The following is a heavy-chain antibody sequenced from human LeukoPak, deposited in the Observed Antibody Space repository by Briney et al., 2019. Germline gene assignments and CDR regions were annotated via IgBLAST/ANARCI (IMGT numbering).Heavy chain of an antibody. CDR2: IWYDGSNK. Sequence: GGSLRLSCAASGFTFSSYGMHWVRQAPGKGLEWVAVIWYDGSNKYYADSVKGRFTISRDNSKNTLYLQMNSLRAEDTAVYYCAKGGSGYQPLVLSDYWGQGTLVTVSS. J-gene: IGHJ4*02. CDR3: AKGGSGYQPLVLSDY. V-gene: IGHV3-33*06. D-gene: IGHD6-13*01. CDR1: GFTFSSYG.